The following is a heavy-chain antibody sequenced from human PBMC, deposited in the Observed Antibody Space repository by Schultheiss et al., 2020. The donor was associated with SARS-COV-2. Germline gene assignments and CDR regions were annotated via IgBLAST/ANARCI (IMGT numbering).Heavy chain of an antibody. CDR2: ISSSSSYT. V-gene: IGHV3-11*06. D-gene: IGHD2-2*01. J-gene: IGHJ3*02. CDR1: GFTFSDYY. CDR3: ARTMWVPAAPGAFDI. Sequence: GGSLRLSCAASGFTFSDYYMSWIRQAPGKGLEWVSYISSSSSYTNYADSVKGRFTISRDNAKNSLYLQMNSLRAEDTAVYYCARTMWVPAAPGAFDIWGQGTMVTVSS.